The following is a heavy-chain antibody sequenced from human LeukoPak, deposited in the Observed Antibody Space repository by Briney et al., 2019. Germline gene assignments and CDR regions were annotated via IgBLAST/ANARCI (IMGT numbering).Heavy chain of an antibody. J-gene: IGHJ4*02. CDR2: IGGRGGST. CDR3: ARDLTTRPYYYDSSGYYLGY. D-gene: IGHD3-22*01. CDR1: GFRFSDFT. V-gene: IGHV3-23*01. Sequence: GGSLRLSCAASGFRFSDFTMTWVRQAPGKGPEWVSAIGGRGGSTYYADSVKGRFTISRDNSKNTLYLQMNSLRAEDTAVYYCARDLTTRPYYYDSSGYYLGYWGQGTLVTVSS.